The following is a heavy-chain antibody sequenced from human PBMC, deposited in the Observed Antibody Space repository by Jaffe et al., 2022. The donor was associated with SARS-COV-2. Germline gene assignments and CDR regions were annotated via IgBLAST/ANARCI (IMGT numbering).Heavy chain of an antibody. CDR2: MFYSGST. D-gene: IGHD6-13*01. CDR3: ATSRGYSSSRPYYFDS. Sequence: QVRLQESGPGLVKPSETLSLTCTVSGVSISSNYWSWIRQSPGKGLEWLASMFYSGSTNYNPSLKSRLTISVDTSKNHFSLEVRSVTAADTAVYYCATSRGYSSSRPYYFDSWGQGTLVTVSS. V-gene: IGHV4-59*01. CDR1: GVSISSNY. J-gene: IGHJ4*02.